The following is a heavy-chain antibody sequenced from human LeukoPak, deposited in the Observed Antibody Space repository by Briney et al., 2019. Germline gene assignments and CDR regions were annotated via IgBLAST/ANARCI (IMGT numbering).Heavy chain of an antibody. CDR3: ARHETGPYFDY. CDR2: IYPGDSAT. CDR1: ESSFNIYW. V-gene: IGHV5-51*01. D-gene: IGHD1-1*01. J-gene: IGHJ4*02. Sequence: GEPLKTCTKASESSFNIYWIGWVRQKPGKGLEWMGIIYPGDSATRYSPSFQGQVTISADKSISTAYLQWSSLEASYTAIYYCARHETGPYFDYWGQGTLVSVSS.